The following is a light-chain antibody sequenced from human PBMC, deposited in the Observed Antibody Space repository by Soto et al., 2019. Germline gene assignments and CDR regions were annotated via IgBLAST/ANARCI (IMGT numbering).Light chain of an antibody. V-gene: IGKV1-9*01. CDR1: QGISSY. CDR2: AAS. J-gene: IGKJ3*01. CDR3: QQLNSYPRLFT. Sequence: DIQLTQSPSFLSASVGDRVTITCRASQGISSYLAWYQQKPGKAPKLLIYAASTLQSGVPSRFSGSGSGTEFTLTISSLQPEDFATYYCQQLNSYPRLFTCGPGTKVDIK.